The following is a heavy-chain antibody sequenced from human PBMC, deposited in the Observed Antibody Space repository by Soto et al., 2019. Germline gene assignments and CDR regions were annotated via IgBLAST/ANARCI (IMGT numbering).Heavy chain of an antibody. CDR3: ARDLVESYDFWSGSLLYGMDV. Sequence: QVQLVQSGAEVKKPESSVKVSCKASGGTFSSYAISWVRQAPGQGLEWMGGIIPIFGTANYAQKFQGRVTITADESTSTAYMELSSLRSEDTAVYYYARDLVESYDFWSGSLLYGMDVWGQGTTVTVSS. V-gene: IGHV1-69*01. D-gene: IGHD3-3*01. CDR2: IIPIFGTA. J-gene: IGHJ6*02. CDR1: GGTFSSYA.